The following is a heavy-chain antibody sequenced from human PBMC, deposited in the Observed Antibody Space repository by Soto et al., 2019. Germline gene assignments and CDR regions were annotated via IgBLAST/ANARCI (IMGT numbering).Heavy chain of an antibody. D-gene: IGHD2-8*01. J-gene: IGHJ6*02. CDR1: GFTFSNAW. Sequence: PGGSLRLSCAASGFTFSNAWMNWVRQAPGKGLEWFGRIKSKTDGGTTDYAAPVKGRFTISRDDSKNTLYLQMNSLKTEDTAVYYCTTGYLVYDRRYYYYGMDVWGQGTTVTVSS. CDR2: IKSKTDGGTT. V-gene: IGHV3-15*07. CDR3: TTGYLVYDRRYYYYGMDV.